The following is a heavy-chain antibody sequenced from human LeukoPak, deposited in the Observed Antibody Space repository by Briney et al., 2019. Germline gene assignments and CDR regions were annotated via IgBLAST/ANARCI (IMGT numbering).Heavy chain of an antibody. Sequence: DPGGSLKLSCAASGFTFSSYGMHWVRQAPGKGLEWVAVIWYDGSNKYYADSVKGRFTISRDNSKNTLYLQMNSLRAEDTAVYYCARDSGWFDPWGQGTLVTVSS. CDR3: ARDSGWFDP. V-gene: IGHV3-33*08. CDR2: IWYDGSNK. D-gene: IGHD3-10*01. J-gene: IGHJ5*02. CDR1: GFTFSSYG.